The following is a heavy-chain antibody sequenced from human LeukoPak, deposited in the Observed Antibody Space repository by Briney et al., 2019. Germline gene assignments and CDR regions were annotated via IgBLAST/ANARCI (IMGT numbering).Heavy chain of an antibody. Sequence: GGSRRLSCAASGFTFSDYGMHWVRQAPGKGLEWVAFIRHDESEIYYADSVKGRFTISRDNSKNTLFLQMNSLRVEDTALYYCTLSYSDYWGQGILVTVSS. V-gene: IGHV3-30*02. J-gene: IGHJ4*02. CDR1: GFTFSDYG. CDR3: TLSYSDY. D-gene: IGHD2-21*01. CDR2: IRHDESEI.